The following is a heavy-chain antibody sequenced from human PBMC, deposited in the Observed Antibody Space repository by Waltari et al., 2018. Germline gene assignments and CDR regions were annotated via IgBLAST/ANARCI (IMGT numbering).Heavy chain of an antibody. Sequence: QVQLQESGPGLVKPSETLSLTCTVSGGSISSYYWSWIRQPPGKGLEWIGYIYYSGSTNDNPSLKSRVTISVDTSKNQFSLKLSSVTAADTAVYYCTTDAEDGMGRIVVVAGGADAFDIWGQGTMVTVSS. J-gene: IGHJ3*02. CDR2: IYYSGST. CDR3: TTDAEDGMGRIVVVAGGADAFDI. CDR1: GGSISSYY. V-gene: IGHV4-59*01. D-gene: IGHD3-22*01.